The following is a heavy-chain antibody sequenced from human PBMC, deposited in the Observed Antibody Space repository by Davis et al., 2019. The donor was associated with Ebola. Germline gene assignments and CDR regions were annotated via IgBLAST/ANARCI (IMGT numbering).Heavy chain of an antibody. V-gene: IGHV3-23*01. CDR1: GFPVWDYG. J-gene: IGHJ4*02. D-gene: IGHD6-13*01. CDR2: LSGGADRT. CDR3: ARAYSNAY. Sequence: GESLKISCAVSGFPVWDYGLSWVRQAPGKGLEWVSGLSGGADRTYYADSVKGQFTISRDNSKNTIYLEMNNLRAEDTGVYYCARAYSNAYWGQGTLVTVSS.